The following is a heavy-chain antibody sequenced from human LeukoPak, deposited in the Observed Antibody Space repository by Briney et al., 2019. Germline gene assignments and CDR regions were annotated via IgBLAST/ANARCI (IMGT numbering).Heavy chain of an antibody. J-gene: IGHJ5*02. Sequence: GASVKVSCKASGFTFTAYYMHWVRQAPGQGLEWMGWINPNSGGTNYAQKFQGRVTMTRDTSISTAYMELSRLRSDDTAVYYCARHRSRMVRGGDWFDPWGQGTLVTVSS. CDR2: INPNSGGT. D-gene: IGHD3-10*01. CDR3: ARHRSRMVRGGDWFDP. CDR1: GFTFTAYY. V-gene: IGHV1-2*02.